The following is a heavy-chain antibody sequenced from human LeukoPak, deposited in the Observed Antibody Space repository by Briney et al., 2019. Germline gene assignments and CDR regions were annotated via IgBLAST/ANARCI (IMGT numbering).Heavy chain of an antibody. CDR3: ARYPRNDYGDLLFDY. D-gene: IGHD4-17*01. CDR2: IYYSGST. Sequence: SETLSLTCTVSGGSISSYYWSWIRRPPGKGLEWIGYIYYSGSTNYNPSLKSRVTISVDTSKNQFSLKLSSVTAADTAVYYCARYPRNDYGDLLFDYWGQGTLVTVSS. J-gene: IGHJ4*02. V-gene: IGHV4-59*01. CDR1: GGSISSYY.